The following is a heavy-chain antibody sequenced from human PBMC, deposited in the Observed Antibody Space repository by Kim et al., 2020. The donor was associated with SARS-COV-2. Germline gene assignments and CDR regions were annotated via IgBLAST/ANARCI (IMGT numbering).Heavy chain of an antibody. CDR3: ARLGYYGSGTPYNWFDP. CDR1: GYSFTSYW. V-gene: IGHV5-51*01. D-gene: IGHD3-10*01. J-gene: IGHJ5*02. CDR2: IYPGDSDS. Sequence: GESLKISCKGSGYSFTSYWIGWVRQMPGKGLEWMGIIYPGDSDSRYSPSFQGQVTISADKSISTAYLQWSSLKASDTAMYYCARLGYYGSGTPYNWFDPWGQGTLVTVSS.